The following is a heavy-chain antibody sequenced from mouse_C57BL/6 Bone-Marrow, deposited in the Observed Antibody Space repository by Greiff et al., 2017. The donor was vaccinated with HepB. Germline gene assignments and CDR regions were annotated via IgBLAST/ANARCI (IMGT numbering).Heavy chain of an antibody. Sequence: QVQLQQPGAELVRPGTSVKLSCKASGYTFTSYWMHWVKQRPGQGLEWIGVIDPSDSYTNYNQKFKGKSTLTVDTSSSTAYMQLSSLTSEDSAVYYWARWHGNYEAYWGKGTLVTVAA. V-gene: IGHV1-59*01. CDR2: IDPSDSYT. CDR3: ARWHGNYEAY. CDR1: GYTFTSYW. D-gene: IGHD2-1*01. J-gene: IGHJ3*01.